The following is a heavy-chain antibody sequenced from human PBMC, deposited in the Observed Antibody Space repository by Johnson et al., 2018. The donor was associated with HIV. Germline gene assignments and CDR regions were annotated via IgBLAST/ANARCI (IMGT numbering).Heavy chain of an antibody. Sequence: QVQLVESGGGLVQPGGSLRLSCAAYGFTFSSYGIHWVRQAPGKGLAWVAVIWYDGSNKYYADSVKGRFTISRDNSKNTLDLQMHRLRAEDTAGYYCAKDRDSSSFHDAFNIWGQGTMVTVSS. J-gene: IGHJ3*02. CDR1: GFTFSSYG. CDR2: IWYDGSNK. V-gene: IGHV3-33*06. D-gene: IGHD6-6*01. CDR3: AKDRDSSSFHDAFNI.